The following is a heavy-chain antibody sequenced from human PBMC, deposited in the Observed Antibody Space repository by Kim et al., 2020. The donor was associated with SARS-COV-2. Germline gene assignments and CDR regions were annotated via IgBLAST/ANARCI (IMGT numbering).Heavy chain of an antibody. CDR3: ARLIAAGSYFFDF. Sequence: SETLSLTCTVSGYSISSGGYYWGWIRQHPGKGLEWIGYIFYSGSTYDNPSLRSRLTLSVDTSNNHFSLTLRSVTAADTAVYYCARLIAAGSYFFDFWGQGTLVTVSS. J-gene: IGHJ4*02. V-gene: IGHV4-31*03. CDR1: GYSISSGGYY. CDR2: IFYSGST. D-gene: IGHD6-13*01.